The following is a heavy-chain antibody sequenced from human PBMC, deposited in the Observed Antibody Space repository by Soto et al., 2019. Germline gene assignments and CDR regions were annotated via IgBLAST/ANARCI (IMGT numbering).Heavy chain of an antibody. V-gene: IGHV1-2*04. Sequence: GASVKVSCKTSGYSFTDYKLHWVRQAPGQGLEWMGWVDPNGGGSNSAQKFQGSVTMTWDTSITTAYLDLTRLTTNVTATYFCATWVDYGDFEGFDFWGQGTLVTVSS. CDR2: VDPNGGGS. CDR1: GYSFTDYK. J-gene: IGHJ4*02. D-gene: IGHD4-17*01. CDR3: ATWVDYGDFEGFDF.